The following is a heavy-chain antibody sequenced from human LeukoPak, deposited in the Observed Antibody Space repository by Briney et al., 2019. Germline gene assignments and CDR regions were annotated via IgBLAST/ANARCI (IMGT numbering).Heavy chain of an antibody. CDR3: ATDRATQYFDY. Sequence: GGSLRLSCAASGITFRNYGMHWVRQAPGKGLEWVAFIWYDGSNKYYADSVKGRFTISRDNSRNTLFLQMNSLRVEDTAVYYCATDRATQYFDYWGQGTLVSVPS. CDR1: GITFRNYG. V-gene: IGHV3-30*02. D-gene: IGHD2-15*01. J-gene: IGHJ4*02. CDR2: IWYDGSNK.